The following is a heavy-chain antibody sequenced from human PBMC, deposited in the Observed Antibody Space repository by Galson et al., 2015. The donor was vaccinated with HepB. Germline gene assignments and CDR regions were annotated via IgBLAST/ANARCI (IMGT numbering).Heavy chain of an antibody. Sequence: SLRLSCATSGFTFSIYWISWVRQAPGKGLEWVANIKQDGSEKYYVDSVKGRVTISRDNAKNSLYLQMNSLRAEDTAVYYCATHDYGDYSSIDYWGQGTLVTVSS. V-gene: IGHV3-7*03. CDR2: IKQDGSEK. CDR1: GFTFSIYW. D-gene: IGHD4-17*01. CDR3: ATHDYGDYSSIDY. J-gene: IGHJ4*02.